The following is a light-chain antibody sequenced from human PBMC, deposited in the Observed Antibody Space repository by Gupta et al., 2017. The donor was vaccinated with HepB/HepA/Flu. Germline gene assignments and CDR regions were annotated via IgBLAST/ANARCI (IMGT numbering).Light chain of an antibody. CDR1: KLGNKY. V-gene: IGLV3-1*01. Sequence: SSELTEPPSVSVSPGQTASITCSGDKLGNKYAYWYQQKPGQSPVLVIYQHTKRPSRIPERFSGSTFGNTATLTISGTQAMDEADYYCQSWDSSTVVFGGGTKLTVL. J-gene: IGLJ2*01. CDR2: QHT. CDR3: QSWDSSTVV.